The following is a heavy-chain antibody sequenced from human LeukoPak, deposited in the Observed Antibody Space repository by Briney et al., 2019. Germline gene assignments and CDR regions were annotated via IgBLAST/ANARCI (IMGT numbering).Heavy chain of an antibody. CDR3: TRTLVRGVFGMDV. D-gene: IGHD3-10*01. V-gene: IGHV1-8*01. CDR2: MNPDSGNT. J-gene: IGHJ6*02. Sequence: WMNPDSGNTGYAQRFQGRVTMTGDSSRSTAYMELSSLTSEDTAVYYCTRTLVRGVFGMDVWGQGTTVTVSS.